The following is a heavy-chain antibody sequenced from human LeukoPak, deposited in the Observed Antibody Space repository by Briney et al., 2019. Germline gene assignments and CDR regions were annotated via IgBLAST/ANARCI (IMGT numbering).Heavy chain of an antibody. CDR3: TRYGDYFGNYYYYGMDV. J-gene: IGHJ6*02. V-gene: IGHV3-49*04. Sequence: GGSLRLSCTASGFTFGDHAMSWVRQAPGKGLEWVGFIRSKAYGGTTEYAASVKGRFTISRDDLTSIAYLQMNSLKTEDTAVYYCTRYGDYFGNYYYYGMDVWGQGTTVTVSS. D-gene: IGHD4-17*01. CDR2: IRSKAYGGTT. CDR1: GFTFGDHA.